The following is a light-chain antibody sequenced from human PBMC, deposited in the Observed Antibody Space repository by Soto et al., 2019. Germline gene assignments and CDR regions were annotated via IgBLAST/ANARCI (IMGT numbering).Light chain of an antibody. CDR1: QSVSSY. CDR3: QQYNSWVT. V-gene: IGKV3-15*01. J-gene: IGKJ4*01. Sequence: EIVLAQSPATLSLSPGERATLSCRASQSVSSYLAWYQQKPGQAPRLLIYDASNRATGVPARFSGSGSGTEFTLTIDSLQSEDFAVYYCQQYNSWVTFGGGTKVDIK. CDR2: DAS.